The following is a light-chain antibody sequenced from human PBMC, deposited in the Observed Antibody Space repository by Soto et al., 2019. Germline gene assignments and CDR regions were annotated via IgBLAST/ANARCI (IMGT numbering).Light chain of an antibody. CDR3: TQSIQLPLT. V-gene: IGKV2D-29*01. CDR2: AVS. J-gene: IGKJ4*01. Sequence: DIVMTQTPLSLSVTPGQPASISCKSSQSLLHTDGKTYMYWYLQKAGQPPQLLIYAVSNRFSGVPDRFSGSGSGTDFTLKIRRVEAEYVGVYYCTQSIQLPLTFGGGTKVEIK. CDR1: QSLLHTDGKTY.